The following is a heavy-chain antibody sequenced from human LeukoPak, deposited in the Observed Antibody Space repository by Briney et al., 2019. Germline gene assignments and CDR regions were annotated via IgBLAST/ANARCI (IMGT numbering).Heavy chain of an antibody. CDR3: ARDRLGPSFSVSHFDL. CDR2: INYNGAIT. V-gene: IGHV3-20*04. J-gene: IGHJ4*02. Sequence: GSLRLSCATSGFTFVDYGLSWVRRAPGKGLEWLCAINYNGAITDYADSVKGRFTISRDNVKNSLYLRMDSLRAEDTALYYCARDRLGPSFSVSHFDLWGQGTLVTVSS. D-gene: IGHD3-3*02. CDR1: GFTFVDYG.